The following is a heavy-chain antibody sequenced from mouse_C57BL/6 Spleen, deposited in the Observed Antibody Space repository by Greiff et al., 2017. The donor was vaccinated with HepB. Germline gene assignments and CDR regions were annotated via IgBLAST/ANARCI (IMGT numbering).Heavy chain of an antibody. CDR1: GFTFSSYA. J-gene: IGHJ4*01. Sequence: EVKLVESGGGLVKPGGSLKLSCAASGFTFSSYAMSWVRQTPEKRLEWVATISDGGSYTYYPDNVKGRFTISRDNAKNNLYLQMSHLKSEETAMYYCARGAPMEYWGQGTSGTVSS. CDR2: ISDGGSYT. CDR3: ARGAPMEY. V-gene: IGHV5-4*03.